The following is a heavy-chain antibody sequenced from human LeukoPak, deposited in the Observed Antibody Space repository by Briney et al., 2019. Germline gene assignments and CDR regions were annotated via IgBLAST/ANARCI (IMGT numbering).Heavy chain of an antibody. J-gene: IGHJ4*02. CDR2: ISRSSTTI. CDR3: AKDDRWLQFCC. D-gene: IGHD5-24*01. CDR1: GFTFSTYS. V-gene: IGHV3-48*01. Sequence: GGSLRLSCAASGFTFSTYSMNWVRQAPGKGLEWVSDISRSSTTIYYADSVKGRFTISRDNSRNTVYLQMNSLRAEDTAVYYCAKDDRWLQFCCWGQGTLVTVSA.